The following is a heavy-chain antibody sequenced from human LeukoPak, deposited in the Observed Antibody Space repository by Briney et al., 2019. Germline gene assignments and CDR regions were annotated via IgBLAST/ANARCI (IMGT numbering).Heavy chain of an antibody. Sequence: GGSLRLSCVVSGFTFNRCWMNWVRQAPGKGLEWVAHINPDGRDTYYVDSVKGRFTISRDNSKNTLDLQMNSLRAEDTAIYYCAKDSRDYNFRTGYYFDYWGQGTLVTVSS. D-gene: IGHD5-24*01. J-gene: IGHJ4*02. V-gene: IGHV3-7*03. CDR1: GFTFNRCW. CDR2: INPDGRDT. CDR3: AKDSRDYNFRTGYYFDY.